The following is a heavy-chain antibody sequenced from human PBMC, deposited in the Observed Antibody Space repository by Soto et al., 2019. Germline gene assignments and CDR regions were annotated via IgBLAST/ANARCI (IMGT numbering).Heavy chain of an antibody. CDR2: ISGSSGGST. J-gene: IGHJ4*02. CDR3: AKVSRFPGGLRSLF. D-gene: IGHD3-10*01. Sequence: EVQLLESGGTLVQPGGSLRLSCAASGFTFSTYAMNWVRQAPGKGLEWVSYISGSSGGSTYYADSVKGRFTISRDNSKSTLFLQMNRLRVEDTAVYYCAKVSRFPGGLRSLFWGQGSLVTVSS. CDR1: GFTFSTYA. V-gene: IGHV3-23*01.